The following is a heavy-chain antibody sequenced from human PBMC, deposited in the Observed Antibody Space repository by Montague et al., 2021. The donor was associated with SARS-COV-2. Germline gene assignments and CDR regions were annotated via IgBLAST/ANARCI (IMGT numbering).Heavy chain of an antibody. CDR2: IYYSGSS. V-gene: IGHV4-31*03. Sequence: TLSLTCSVSGGSISSANYYWSWIRQHPGKGLEFIGYIYYSGSSFYNPSLKSRLTISVDTSKNRFSLWLSSVTAADTAIYFCASQSGSYYNYFDLWGQGTLVTVSS. CDR3: ASQSGSYYNYFDL. J-gene: IGHJ4*02. D-gene: IGHD1-26*01. CDR1: GGSISSANYY.